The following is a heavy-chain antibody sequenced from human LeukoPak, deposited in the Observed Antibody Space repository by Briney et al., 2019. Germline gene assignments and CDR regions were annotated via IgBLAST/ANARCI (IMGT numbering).Heavy chain of an antibody. Sequence: NPSETLSLTCAVYGGSFSGYYWIWIRQPPGKGLEWIGEINHSGSTNYNPSLKSRVTISVDTSKNQFSLKLSSVTAADTAVYYCARRGVDCSSTSCYYYYYYMDVWGKGTTVTVSS. J-gene: IGHJ6*03. D-gene: IGHD2-2*01. V-gene: IGHV4-34*01. CDR1: GGSFSGYY. CDR3: ARRGVDCSSTSCYYYYYYMDV. CDR2: INHSGST.